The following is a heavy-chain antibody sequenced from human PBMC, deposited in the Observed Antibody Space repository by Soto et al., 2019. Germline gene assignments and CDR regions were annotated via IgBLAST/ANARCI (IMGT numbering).Heavy chain of an antibody. J-gene: IGHJ6*02. CDR3: ARVPRSSGHDYFYYYGMDF. D-gene: IGHD6-19*01. V-gene: IGHV1-69*10. CDR1: GGTFSSYG. Sequence: SGKDYYKASGGTFSSYGLSLVRRAPGQGLEWMGGIIPILGRRNNSQKLHGRVTFTADESTRTAYMELSSLRSQDTALYYCARVPRSSGHDYFYYYGMDFWGQGTTVTVSS. CDR2: IIPILGRR.